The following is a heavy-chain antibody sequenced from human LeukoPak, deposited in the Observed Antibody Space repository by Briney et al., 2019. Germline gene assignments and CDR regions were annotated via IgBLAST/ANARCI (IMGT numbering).Heavy chain of an antibody. CDR1: GGSINSDY. Sequence: SETLSLTCTISGGSINSDYRSWIRQPAGKGLEWIVHIYASGNTNFNPSLKSRVIMSVDTSKNHFSLELSPVTAADTAVYYCAREHSGLEGYSDCWGQGTLVTVSS. J-gene: IGHJ4*02. V-gene: IGHV4-4*07. CDR2: IYASGNT. D-gene: IGHD6-25*01. CDR3: AREHSGLEGYSDC.